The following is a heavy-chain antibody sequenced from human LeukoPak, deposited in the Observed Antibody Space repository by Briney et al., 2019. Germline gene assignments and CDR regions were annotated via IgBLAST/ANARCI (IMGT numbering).Heavy chain of an antibody. CDR2: IYYSGST. CDR1: GGSISSGGYY. CDR3: ARGGRITIFGVVPGPYYYGMDV. V-gene: IGHV4-31*03. D-gene: IGHD3-3*01. J-gene: IGHJ6*02. Sequence: NSSETLSLTCTVSGGSISSGGYYWSWIRQHPGKGLEWIGYIYYSGSTYYNPSLKSRVTISVDTSKNQSSLKLSSVTAADAAVYYCARGGRITIFGVVPGPYYYGMDVWGQGTTVTVSS.